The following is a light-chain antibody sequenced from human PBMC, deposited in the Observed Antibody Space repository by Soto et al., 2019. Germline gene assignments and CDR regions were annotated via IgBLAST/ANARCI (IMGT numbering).Light chain of an antibody. Sequence: QSVLTQPPSASGSPGQSVTISCTGTSRDVGGYNYVSWYQHHPGKAPKLIIYEVTKRPSGVPDRFSGSKSGNTASLSVSVLQAEDEADYYCSSYADTTYVFGTGTKVTVL. V-gene: IGLV2-8*01. CDR1: SRDVGGYNY. CDR2: EVT. J-gene: IGLJ1*01. CDR3: SSYADTTYV.